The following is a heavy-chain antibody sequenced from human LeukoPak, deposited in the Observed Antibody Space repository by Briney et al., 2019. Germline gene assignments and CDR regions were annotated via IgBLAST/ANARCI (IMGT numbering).Heavy chain of an antibody. J-gene: IGHJ6*03. CDR2: IIPIFGTA. Sequence: GASVKVSCKASGATFSSYAISWVRQAPGQGLEWMGGIIPIFGTANYAQKFQGRVTITTDESTSTAYMELSSLRSEDTAVYYCARDHIVGATGRDYYYYNMDVWGKGTTVTVSS. D-gene: IGHD1-26*01. CDR1: GATFSSYA. V-gene: IGHV1-69*05. CDR3: ARDHIVGATGRDYYYYNMDV.